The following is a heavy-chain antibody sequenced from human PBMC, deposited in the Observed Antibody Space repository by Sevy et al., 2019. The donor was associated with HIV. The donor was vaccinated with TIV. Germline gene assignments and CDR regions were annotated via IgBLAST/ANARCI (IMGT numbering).Heavy chain of an antibody. CDR3: ARGKSEYGYGLDY. D-gene: IGHD5-18*01. V-gene: IGHV3-66*01. Sequence: GGSLRLSCAASGFPVSSNYMSWVRQAPGKGLEWVSVIYSDGSTYHADSVKGRFTISRDNSKNTLYLQMNSLRVEDTAVYYCARGKSEYGYGLDYWGQGTLVTVSS. CDR2: IYSDGST. CDR1: GFPVSSNY. J-gene: IGHJ4*02.